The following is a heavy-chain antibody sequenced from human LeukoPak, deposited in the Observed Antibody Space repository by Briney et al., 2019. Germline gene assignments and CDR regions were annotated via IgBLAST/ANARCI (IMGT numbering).Heavy chain of an antibody. CDR1: GFTFDDYA. CDR2: ISWNSGSI. J-gene: IGHJ4*02. CDR3: AKDSGYDLDYFDY. V-gene: IGHV3-9*01. D-gene: IGHD5-12*01. Sequence: PGRSLRLSCAASGFTFDDYAMHWVRQAPGKGLEWVSGISWNSGSIGYADSVKGRFTISRDNAKNSLCLQMNSLRAEDTALYYCAKDSGYDLDYFDYWGQGTLVTVSS.